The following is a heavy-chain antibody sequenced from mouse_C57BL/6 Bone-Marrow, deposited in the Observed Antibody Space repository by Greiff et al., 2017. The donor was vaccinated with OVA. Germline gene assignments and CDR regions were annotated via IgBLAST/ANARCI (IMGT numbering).Heavy chain of an antibody. V-gene: IGHV5-9-1*02. CDR2: ISSGGDYI. CDR3: TRDLCLDYAMDY. J-gene: IGHJ4*01. CDR1: GFTFSSYA. Sequence: DVKLVESGAGLVKPGGSLKLSCAASGFTFSSYAMSWVRQTPEKRLEWVAYISSGGDYIYYAENVKGRFTISSDNARNTLYLQMSSLKSEDTAMDYCTRDLCLDYAMDYWDQGTSVTVSS. D-gene: IGHD2-3*01.